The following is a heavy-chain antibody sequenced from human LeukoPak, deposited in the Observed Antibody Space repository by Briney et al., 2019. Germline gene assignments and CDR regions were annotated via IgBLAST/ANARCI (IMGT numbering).Heavy chain of an antibody. J-gene: IGHJ3*02. CDR1: GLTFSNYA. Sequence: GGSLTLSCVASGLTFSNYAMTWVRQTPGKGLEWVSSISGSVDGTSYADSVKGRFPLSRDNSKNSLFLHMDSLRADDTAVYYCSKDPNGDYVGAFDMWGPGTMVTVSS. CDR2: ISGSVDGT. D-gene: IGHD4-17*01. CDR3: SKDPNGDYVGAFDM. V-gene: IGHV3-23*01.